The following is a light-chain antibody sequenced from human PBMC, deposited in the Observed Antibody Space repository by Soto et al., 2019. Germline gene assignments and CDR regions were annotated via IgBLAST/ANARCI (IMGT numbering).Light chain of an antibody. J-gene: IGKJ2*01. Sequence: DIVLTQSPGTLSLSPGERATLSCRASQIISSTYLGWYQQKPGQAPRLLIYGASSRATGIPDRFSGSGSGTDFTLTITRLELEDFGFYYCQHYCSSLYTFGQGTKMEFK. CDR3: QHYCSSLYT. CDR2: GAS. CDR1: QIISSTY. V-gene: IGKV3-20*01.